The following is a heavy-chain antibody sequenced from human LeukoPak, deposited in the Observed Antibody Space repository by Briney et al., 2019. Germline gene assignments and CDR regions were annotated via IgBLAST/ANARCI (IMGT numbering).Heavy chain of an antibody. Sequence: GGSLRLSCAASGFTFSSYWMSWVRQAPGKGLEWVANIKQDGSEKYYVDPVKGRFTISRDNAKNSLYLQMNSLRAEDTAVYYCASRGDSGFFDYWGQGTLVTVSS. CDR2: IKQDGSEK. J-gene: IGHJ4*02. CDR1: GFTFSSYW. V-gene: IGHV3-7*01. CDR3: ASRGDSGFFDY. D-gene: IGHD6-19*01.